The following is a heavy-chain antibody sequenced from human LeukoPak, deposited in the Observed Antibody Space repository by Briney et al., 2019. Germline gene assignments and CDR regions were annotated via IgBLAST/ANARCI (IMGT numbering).Heavy chain of an antibody. CDR2: ISGSGGST. Sequence: PGRSLRLSCAASGLTFGSYAMSWVRQAPGKGLHSVSGISGSGGSTYYADSVKGRFTISRDNSKNTMYLQMNSLRAEDTAVYYCAKETGYSGYDYGDYWGQGTLVTVSS. D-gene: IGHD5-12*01. CDR3: AKETGYSGYDYGDY. CDR1: GLTFGSYA. V-gene: IGHV3-23*01. J-gene: IGHJ4*02.